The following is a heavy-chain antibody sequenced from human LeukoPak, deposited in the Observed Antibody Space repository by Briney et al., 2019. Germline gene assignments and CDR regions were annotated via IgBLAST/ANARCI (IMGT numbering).Heavy chain of an antibody. CDR2: IIPILGIA. D-gene: IGHD1-26*01. V-gene: IGHV1-69*04. CDR1: GGTFSSYA. Sequence: VASVKVSCKASGGTFSSYAISWVRQAPGQGLEWMGRIIPILGIANYAQKFQGRVTITADKSTSTAYMELSSLRSEDTAVYYCARTFSGSYVDYWGQGTLVTVSS. J-gene: IGHJ4*02. CDR3: ARTFSGSYVDY.